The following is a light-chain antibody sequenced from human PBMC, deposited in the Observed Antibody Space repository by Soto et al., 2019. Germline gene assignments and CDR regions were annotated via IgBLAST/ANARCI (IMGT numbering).Light chain of an antibody. CDR2: EVS. CDR3: SSSTDTDTLVI. J-gene: IGLJ7*01. V-gene: IGLV2-14*01. CDR1: TSDVGRYKF. Sequence: QAVVTQFASVSGSPGQSITISCTGTTSDVGRYKFVSWYQQHPGKAPKLLIYEVSNRPSGVSSRFSGSKSGNTASLTISGLQTEDEATYYCSSSTDTDTLVIFGGGTQLTVL.